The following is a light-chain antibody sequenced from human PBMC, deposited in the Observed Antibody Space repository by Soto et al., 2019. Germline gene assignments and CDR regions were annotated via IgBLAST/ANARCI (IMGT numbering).Light chain of an antibody. CDR3: QNDHSAPWT. CDR1: QAISNF. V-gene: IGKV1-27*01. CDR2: GAS. Sequence: IQMTQSPSTLSASVGDRVTITCRASQAISNFLAWYQQKPGKVPKLLMYGASTVPSGVPSRFSGSGSGTDFTLTISSLQPEDVATYYCQNDHSAPWTFGQGTKVEIK. J-gene: IGKJ1*01.